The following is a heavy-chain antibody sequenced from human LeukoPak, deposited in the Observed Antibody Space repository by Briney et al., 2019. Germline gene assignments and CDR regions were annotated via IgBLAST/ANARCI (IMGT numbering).Heavy chain of an antibody. J-gene: IGHJ3*02. CDR1: GGSIGGGTYY. CDR3: ARDVGYSYGYYAFDI. D-gene: IGHD5-18*01. CDR2: IYTSGST. V-gene: IGHV4-61*02. Sequence: TPSLTCTVSGGSIGGGTYYWSWIRQPAGKGLEWIGRIYTSGSTNYNPSLKSRVTISVDTSKNQFSLKLSSVTAADTAVYYCARDVGYSYGYYAFDIWGQGTMVTVSS.